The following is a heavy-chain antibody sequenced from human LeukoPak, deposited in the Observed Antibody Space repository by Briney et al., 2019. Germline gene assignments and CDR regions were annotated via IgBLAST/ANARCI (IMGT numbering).Heavy chain of an antibody. CDR3: AGQGGAMGGHDGWIDY. Sequence: PGGSLRLSCAASGSTFNKYSMNWVRQAPGKGLEWVSSISDASSYIFYADSVKGRFTISRDNAKNSLYLQMNSLRAEDTAVYYCAGQGGAMGGHDGWIDYWGQGTLVTVSS. J-gene: IGHJ4*02. CDR2: ISDASSYI. V-gene: IGHV3-21*01. D-gene: IGHD1-1*01. CDR1: GSTFNKYS.